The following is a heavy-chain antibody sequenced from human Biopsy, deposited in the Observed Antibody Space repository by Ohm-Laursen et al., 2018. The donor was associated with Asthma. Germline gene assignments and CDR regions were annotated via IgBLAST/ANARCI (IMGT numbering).Heavy chain of an antibody. J-gene: IGHJ4*02. Sequence: SETLSLTCTVSGGSMSSSSYYWGWIRKPPGKGLEWMGSISYTGSAYHNPSLKSRVTISVDTSKNQFPRKLSSVTAADTAVYYCARHWDWGSFFDYWGQGTPVTVSS. CDR1: GGSMSSSSYY. V-gene: IGHV4-39*01. CDR3: ARHWDWGSFFDY. D-gene: IGHD7-27*01. CDR2: ISYTGSA.